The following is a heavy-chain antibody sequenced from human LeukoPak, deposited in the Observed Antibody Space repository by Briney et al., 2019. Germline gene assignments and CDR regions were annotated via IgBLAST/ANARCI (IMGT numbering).Heavy chain of an antibody. CDR2: ISSRSNYI. CDR1: GITFSDYY. J-gene: IGHJ4*02. V-gene: IGHV3-11*06. Sequence: GGSLRLSCAASGITFSDYYMSWIRQAPGKGLEWVASISSRSNYIYYADSLKGRVTVSRDNARNSLFLQMTSLRAEDTAVYYCARDYLGFGESGFDYWGQGTQVIVSS. D-gene: IGHD3-10*01. CDR3: ARDYLGFGESGFDY.